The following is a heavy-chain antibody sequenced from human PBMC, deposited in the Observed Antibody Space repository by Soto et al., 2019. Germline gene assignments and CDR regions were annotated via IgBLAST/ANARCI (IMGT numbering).Heavy chain of an antibody. D-gene: IGHD5-18*01. CDR3: ARDLLDTAMVYYYYYGMDV. CDR2: TYYRSKWYN. J-gene: IGHJ6*02. V-gene: IGHV6-1*01. Sequence: QTLSLTCAISGDSVSSNSAAWNWIRQSPSRGLEWLGRTYYRSKWYNDYAVSVKSRITINPDTSKNQFSLQLNSVTPEDTAVYYCARDLLDTAMVYYYYYGMDVWGQGTTVTVSS. CDR1: GDSVSSNSAA.